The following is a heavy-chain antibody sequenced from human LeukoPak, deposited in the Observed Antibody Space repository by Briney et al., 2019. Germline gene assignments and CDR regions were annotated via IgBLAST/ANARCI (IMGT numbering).Heavy chain of an antibody. Sequence: SGTLSLTCAVYGGSFSGYYWSWIRQPPGKGLEWIGEINHSGNTNYNPSLKSRVTISVDTSKNQFSLKLSSVTVADTAVYYCAGPGLYRLDYWGQGTLVTVSS. J-gene: IGHJ4*02. CDR2: INHSGNT. CDR1: GGSFSGYY. V-gene: IGHV4-34*01. D-gene: IGHD2-8*01. CDR3: AGPGLYRLDY.